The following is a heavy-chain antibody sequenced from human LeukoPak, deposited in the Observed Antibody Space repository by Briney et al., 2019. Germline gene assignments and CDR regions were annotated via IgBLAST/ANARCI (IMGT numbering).Heavy chain of an antibody. D-gene: IGHD4-23*01. J-gene: IGHJ4*02. CDR2: IIPIFGTA. CDR3: ASAVVNPPYYFDY. CDR1: GGTFSSYA. V-gene: IGHV1-69*13. Sequence: SVKVSCTASGGTFSSYAISWVRQAPGQGLEWMGGIIPIFGTANYAQKFQGRVTITADESTSTAYMELSSLRSEDTAVYYCASAVVNPPYYFDYWGQGTLVTVSS.